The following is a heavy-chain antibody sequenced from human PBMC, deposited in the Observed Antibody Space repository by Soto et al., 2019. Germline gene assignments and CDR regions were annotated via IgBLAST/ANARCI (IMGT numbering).Heavy chain of an antibody. CDR2: ISTGSSTI. V-gene: IGHV3-48*02. Sequence: EVQLVESGGGLAQPGGSLRLSCAASGFTFSTYGMRWVRQAPGKGLEAIAYISTGSSTIYYADSVKSRFTISRDNTKNVLYSHMTGLRDAVTAVSYYARDWAELALEYWGKGSLVAVSA. CDR1: GFTFSTYG. D-gene: IGHD3-16*01. J-gene: IGHJ4*02. CDR3: ARDWAELALEY.